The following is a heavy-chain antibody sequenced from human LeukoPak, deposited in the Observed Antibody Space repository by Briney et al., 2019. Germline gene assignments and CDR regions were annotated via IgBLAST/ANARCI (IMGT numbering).Heavy chain of an antibody. CDR1: GYTFTSYG. V-gene: IGHV1-18*01. CDR3: ARATPEYYYDSSGYYQRAEYFQH. J-gene: IGHJ1*01. Sequence: ASVKVSCKASGYTFTSYGISWVRQAPGQGLEWMGWISAYNGNTNYAQKLQGRVTMTTDTSTSTAYMELRSLRSDDTAVYYCARATPEYYYDSSGYYQRAEYFQHWGQGTLVTVSS. D-gene: IGHD3-22*01. CDR2: ISAYNGNT.